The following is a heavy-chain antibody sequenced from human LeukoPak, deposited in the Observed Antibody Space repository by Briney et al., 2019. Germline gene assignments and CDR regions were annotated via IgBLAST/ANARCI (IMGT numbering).Heavy chain of an antibody. CDR1: GYTFTSYD. CDR3: AREYSSGWQRYLDY. J-gene: IGHJ4*02. V-gene: IGHV1-69*06. CDR2: IIPIFGTA. D-gene: IGHD6-19*01. Sequence: SVKVSCKASGYTFTSYDINWVRQAPGQGLEWMGGIIPIFGTANYAQKFQGRVTITAGKSTSTAYMELSSLRSEDTAVYYCAREYSSGWQRYLDYWGQGTLGPVSS.